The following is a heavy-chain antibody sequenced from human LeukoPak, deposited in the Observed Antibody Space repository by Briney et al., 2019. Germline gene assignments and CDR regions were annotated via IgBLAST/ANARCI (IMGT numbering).Heavy chain of an antibody. Sequence: ASVKVPCKASEDTFTYYHIHWVRQAPGQGVGWMGAVYATGGTTINTQNFQGRVTMTRDTSTGTVYMELSSLRFEDTAMYYCATEAPRSYYFDYWGQGILVTVSS. V-gene: IGHV1-46*01. CDR1: EDTFTYYH. J-gene: IGHJ4*02. CDR3: ATEAPRSYYFDY. CDR2: VYATGGTT.